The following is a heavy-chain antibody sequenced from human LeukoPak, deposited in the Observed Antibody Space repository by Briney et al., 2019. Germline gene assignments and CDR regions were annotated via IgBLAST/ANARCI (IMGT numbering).Heavy chain of an antibody. CDR3: TLTTVVTIILH. CDR1: GFTFSNAW. CDR2: IKSKTDGGTT. V-gene: IGHV3-15*01. J-gene: IGHJ1*01. Sequence: GGSLRLSCAASGFTFSNAWMSWVRQAPGKGLEWVGRIKSKTDGGTTDYAAPVKGRFTISRDDSKNTLYLQMNSLKTEDTAVYYCTLTTVVTIILHWGQGTLVTVSS. D-gene: IGHD4-23*01.